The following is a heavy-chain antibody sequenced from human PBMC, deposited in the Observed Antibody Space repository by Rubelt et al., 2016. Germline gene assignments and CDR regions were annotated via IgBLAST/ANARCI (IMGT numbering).Heavy chain of an antibody. D-gene: IGHD2-2*01. J-gene: IGHJ6*02. CDR2: INPNSGNT. Sequence: MGWINPNSGNTNYAQKLQGRVTMTTDTSTSTAYMELRSLRSEDTAVYYCARDRSSTSLDVWGQGTTVTVSS. V-gene: IGHV1-18*01. CDR3: ARDRSSTSLDV.